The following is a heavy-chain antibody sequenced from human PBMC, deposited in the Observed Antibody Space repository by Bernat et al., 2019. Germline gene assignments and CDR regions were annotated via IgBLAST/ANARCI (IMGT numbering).Heavy chain of an antibody. CDR1: GFTFSSYS. Sequence: EAQLVESGGGLVQPGGSLRLSCAASGFTFSSYSMNWVRQAPGKGLEWVSYISSSSSTIYYADSVKGRFTISRDNAKNSLYLQMNSLRDEDTAVYYCARDLSEYSGYDIDYWGQGTLVTVSS. V-gene: IGHV3-48*02. CDR2: ISSSSSTI. D-gene: IGHD5-12*01. J-gene: IGHJ4*02. CDR3: ARDLSEYSGYDIDY.